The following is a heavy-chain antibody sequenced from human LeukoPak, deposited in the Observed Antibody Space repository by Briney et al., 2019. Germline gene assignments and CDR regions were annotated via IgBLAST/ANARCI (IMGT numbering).Heavy chain of an antibody. CDR3: AKEIWPTVTTPGHTHFDY. J-gene: IGHJ4*02. V-gene: IGHV3-23*01. CDR1: GFTFSSYG. D-gene: IGHD4-17*01. CDR2: ISGSGGST. Sequence: GGSLRLSCAASGFTFSSYGMSWVRQAPGKGLEWVSAISGSGGSTYYADSVKGRFTISRDNSKNTLCLQMNSLRAEDTAVYYCAKEIWPTVTTPGHTHFDYWGQGTLVTVSS.